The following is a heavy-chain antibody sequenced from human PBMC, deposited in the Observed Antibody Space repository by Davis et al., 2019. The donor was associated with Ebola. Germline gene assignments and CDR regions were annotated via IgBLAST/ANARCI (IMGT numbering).Heavy chain of an antibody. CDR2: IIPMFRSP. Sequence: SVKLSCKSSGGTFSSFAVGWVRQAPGQGLEWMGGIIPMFRSPNYAQKFQGRVTMTRDTSTSTVYMELSSLRSEDTAVYYCARGFTIFGVVIRAHDAFDIWGQGTMVTVSS. D-gene: IGHD3-3*01. J-gene: IGHJ3*02. V-gene: IGHV1-69*05. CDR1: GGTFSSFA. CDR3: ARGFTIFGVVIRAHDAFDI.